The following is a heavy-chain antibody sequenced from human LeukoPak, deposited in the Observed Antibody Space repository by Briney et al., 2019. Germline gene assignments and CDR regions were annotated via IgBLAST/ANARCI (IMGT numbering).Heavy chain of an antibody. CDR1: ESIVSGNY. CDR2: IYTGGGT. V-gene: IGHV3-66*01. Sequence: GGSLRLSCAASESIVSGNYMTWVRQAPGNGLEWLSVIYTGGGTHYADSVKGRFTISRDTSKTTVYLQMNSLRGDDTAIYYCAHYDFWSGHALDIWGQGTMVTVSS. J-gene: IGHJ3*02. D-gene: IGHD3-3*01. CDR3: AHYDFWSGHALDI.